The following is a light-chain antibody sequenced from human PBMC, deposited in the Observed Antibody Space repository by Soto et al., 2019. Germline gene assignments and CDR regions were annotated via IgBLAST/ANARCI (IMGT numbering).Light chain of an antibody. J-gene: IGKJ4*01. CDR1: QSISSY. V-gene: IGKV1-39*01. CDR3: QRSNSTPLS. CDR2: AAS. Sequence: DIQMTQSPSSLSASVGDRVTITCRASQSISSYLNWYQQKPGKAPKLLIYAASSLQSRVPSRVSGSGSGTDFTLTISSLQPEDFATYCCQRSNSTPLSFGGGT.